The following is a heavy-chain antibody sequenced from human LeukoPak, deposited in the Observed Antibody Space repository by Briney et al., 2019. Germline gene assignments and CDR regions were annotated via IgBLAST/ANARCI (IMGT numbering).Heavy chain of an antibody. V-gene: IGHV3-30*14. CDR1: GFTFSSYA. CDR2: ISYDGSNK. CDR3: VRRLRGWSSGFDY. J-gene: IGHJ4*02. D-gene: IGHD6-19*01. Sequence: PGRSLRLSCAASGFTFSSYAMHWVRQAPGKGLEWVAVISYDGSNKYYADSVKGRFTISRDDAKNSMYLQMNSLRAGDTAVYYCVRRLRGWSSGFDYWGQGILVTVSS.